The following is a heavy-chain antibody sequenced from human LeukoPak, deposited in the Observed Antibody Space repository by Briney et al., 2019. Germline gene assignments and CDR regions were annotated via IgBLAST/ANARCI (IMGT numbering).Heavy chain of an antibody. J-gene: IGHJ4*02. CDR3: ARLQTGLSGYFDWLLYDFDY. CDR1: GGSISSSSYY. CDR2: IYYSGST. Sequence: SETLSLTCTVSGGSISSSSYYWGGIRQPPGTGGEWVGSIYYSGSTYYNPSLKSRVTISVDTSKNQFSLKLSSVTAAATAVYYCARLQTGLSGYFDWLLYDFDYWGQGTLVTVSS. V-gene: IGHV4-39*01. D-gene: IGHD3-9*01.